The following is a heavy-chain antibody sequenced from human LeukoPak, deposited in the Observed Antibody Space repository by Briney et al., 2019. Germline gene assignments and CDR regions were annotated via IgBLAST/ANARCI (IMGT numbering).Heavy chain of an antibody. CDR2: IWSDGTNR. J-gene: IGHJ1*01. CDR3: ARAPSEIGGYYPEYFRH. CDR1: GFTFSHYG. D-gene: IGHD3-22*01. Sequence: PGGSLRLSCATSGFTFSHYGMHWVRQAPGKGLEWVAVIWSDGTNRYYGDPVKGRFTISRDNFQRTVYLQMNSLRAEDTGVYYCARAPSEIGGYYPEYFRHWGQGTLVTVSS. V-gene: IGHV3-33*01.